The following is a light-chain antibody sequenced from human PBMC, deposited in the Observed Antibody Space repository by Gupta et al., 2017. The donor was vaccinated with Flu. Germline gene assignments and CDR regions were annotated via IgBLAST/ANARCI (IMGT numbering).Light chain of an antibody. CDR1: ALPNQF. V-gene: IGLV3-25*03. CDR2: KDS. CDR3: RSADSTETYVV. J-gene: IGLJ2*01. Sequence: SYELTQPPPVSVYPGQTARLTCSGDALPNQFAYWYQQKAGQAPMLVVRKDSERPSGISERFSGSSSGTTVTLTISGVRAEDEADYYCRSADSTETYVVFGGGTKLTVL.